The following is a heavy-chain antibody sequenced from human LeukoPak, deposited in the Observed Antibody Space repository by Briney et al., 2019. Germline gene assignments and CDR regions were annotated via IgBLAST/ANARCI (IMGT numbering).Heavy chain of an antibody. J-gene: IGHJ6*03. Sequence: AGGSLRLSCAASGFTFSDYYMSWIRQAPGKGLEWVSYISSSGSTIFYADSVKGRFTISRDNAKNSLYLQMNSLRAEDTAVYYCARDRLALRFLEWLLPRDYYYMDVWGKGTTVTVSS. D-gene: IGHD3-3*01. CDR1: GFTFSDYY. V-gene: IGHV3-11*04. CDR3: ARDRLALRFLEWLLPRDYYYMDV. CDR2: ISSSGSTI.